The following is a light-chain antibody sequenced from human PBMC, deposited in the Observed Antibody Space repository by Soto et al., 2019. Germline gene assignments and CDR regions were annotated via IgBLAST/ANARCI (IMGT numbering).Light chain of an antibody. CDR3: RQYGSSHLT. CDR1: QSLSNNY. CDR2: DAS. Sequence: EIVLTQSPGTLSLSPGERATLSCRASQSLSNNYLAWYQQKPGQAPRLLIYDASSRATGIPDRFSGSGSGSDFTLIMSRLEREDDAGYYCRQYGSSHLTLCGGTKVEIK. J-gene: IGKJ4*01. V-gene: IGKV3-20*01.